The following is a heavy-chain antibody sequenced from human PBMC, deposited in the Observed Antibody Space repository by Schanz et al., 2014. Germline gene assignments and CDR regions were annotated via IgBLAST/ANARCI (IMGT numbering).Heavy chain of an antibody. CDR1: GFTFSSYA. V-gene: IGHV3-23*04. D-gene: IGHD3-10*01. CDR2: ISGSGGST. CDR3: ARAQGVIRLYYGVDV. J-gene: IGHJ6*02. Sequence: VQLVESGGGVVQPGGSLRLSCAASGFTFSSYAMSWVRQAPGKGLEWVSAISGSGGSTYYADSVRGRFTISRDNSMNTVYLQMNSLRSDDAAVYYCARAQGVIRLYYGVDVWGQGTTVTVSS.